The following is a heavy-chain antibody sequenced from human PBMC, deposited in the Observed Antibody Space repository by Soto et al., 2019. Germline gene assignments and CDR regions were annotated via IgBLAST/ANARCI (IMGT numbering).Heavy chain of an antibody. CDR1: GYTFTSYD. J-gene: IGHJ6*02. Sequence: QVQLVQSGAEVKKPGASVKVSCKASGYTFTSYDINWVRQATGQGLEWMGWMNPNSGNTGYAQKFQGGVTMTRKTSLSMAYMERSSLGSEVTAVYYCARGIRIAAAGKESDGDGMDVWGQGPTVGVSS. CDR2: MNPNSGNT. CDR3: ARGIRIAAAGKESDGDGMDV. D-gene: IGHD6-13*01. V-gene: IGHV1-8*01.